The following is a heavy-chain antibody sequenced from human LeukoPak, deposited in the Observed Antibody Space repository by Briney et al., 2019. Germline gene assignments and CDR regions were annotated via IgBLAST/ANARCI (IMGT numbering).Heavy chain of an antibody. D-gene: IGHD6-6*01. Sequence: GRSLRLSCAASGFTFSSYGMHWVRQAPGKGLEWVAVIWYYGSNKYYADSVKGRFTISGDNSKNTLYLQMNSLRAEDTAVYYCVRDHIPSSSGWFDPWGQGTLVTVSS. CDR3: VRDHIPSSSGWFDP. V-gene: IGHV3-33*01. CDR1: GFTFSSYG. CDR2: IWYYGSNK. J-gene: IGHJ5*02.